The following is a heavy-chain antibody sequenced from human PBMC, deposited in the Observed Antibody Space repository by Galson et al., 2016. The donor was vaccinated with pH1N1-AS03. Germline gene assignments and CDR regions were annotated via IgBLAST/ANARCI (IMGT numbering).Heavy chain of an antibody. CDR2: TYWRSKWYN. D-gene: IGHD4-23*01. CDR1: GDSVSSNIDA. V-gene: IGHV6-1*01. J-gene: IGHJ4*02. CDR3: ATGLGWTADD. Sequence: CAISGDSVSSNIDAWNWIRQSPSGGLEWLGRTYWRSKWYNDYAVSVKSRITINPDTSKNQFSLQLNSVTAADAAVYYCATGLGWTADDWGQGTLVTVSS.